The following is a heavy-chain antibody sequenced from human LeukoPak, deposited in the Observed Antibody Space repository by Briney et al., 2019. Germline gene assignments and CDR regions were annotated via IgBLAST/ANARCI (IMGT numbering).Heavy chain of an antibody. V-gene: IGHV4-4*02. D-gene: IGHD2-2*01. CDR3: ARDVTKDIVVVPAVTDAFDI. CDR1: GGSISSYNW. Sequence: PSETLSLTCVVSGGSISSYNWWSWVRQPPGKGLEWIGEIYHSGSTNYNPSLKSRVTISVDKSKNQFSLKLSSVTAADTAVYYCARDVTKDIVVVPAVTDAFDIWGQGTMVTVSS. CDR2: IYHSGST. J-gene: IGHJ3*02.